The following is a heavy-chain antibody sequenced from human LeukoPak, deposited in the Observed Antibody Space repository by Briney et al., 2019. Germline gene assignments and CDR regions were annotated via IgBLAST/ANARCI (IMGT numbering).Heavy chain of an antibody. D-gene: IGHD5-18*01. J-gene: IGHJ4*02. CDR3: AGRVTGYSSGYVY. V-gene: IGHV3-23*01. CDR2: ISGSAGKI. CDR1: GFTFDDSG. Sequence: GGSLRLSCTASGFTFDDSGMSWVRQAPGKGLDWVSVISGSAGKIRYAGSVKGRFTISRDNYENTVYLQMNNLRAEDTAVYYCAGRVTGYSSGYVYWDQGTLVTVSS.